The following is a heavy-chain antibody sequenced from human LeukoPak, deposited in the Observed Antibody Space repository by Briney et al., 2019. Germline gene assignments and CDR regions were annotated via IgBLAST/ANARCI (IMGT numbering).Heavy chain of an antibody. CDR2: IKSDGST. D-gene: IGHD3-22*01. Sequence: GGSLRLSCAASGFTFSSFWMHWVRQAPGKGLGWVSRIKSDGSTNYADSVKGRFTISRDNPKNTVSLQMNSLRVEDTGVYYCARAPSEIGGYYPEYFRHWGQGTLVTVSS. CDR3: ARAPSEIGGYYPEYFRH. J-gene: IGHJ1*01. V-gene: IGHV3-74*01. CDR1: GFTFSSFW.